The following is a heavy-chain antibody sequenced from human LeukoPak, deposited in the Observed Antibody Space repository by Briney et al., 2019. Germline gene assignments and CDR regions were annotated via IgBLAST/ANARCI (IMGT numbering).Heavy chain of an antibody. Sequence: GGSLRLSCAVSGLTFSIYGMHWVRQAPGKGLEWVTFIRYDGSNTYYADSVKGRFTISRDNSRNTLYLQMDSLRAEDTAVYYCAKGGSTYSYSFDYWGQGTLVTVSS. D-gene: IGHD2-15*01. CDR3: AKGGSTYSYSFDY. CDR1: GLTFSIYG. CDR2: IRYDGSNT. J-gene: IGHJ4*02. V-gene: IGHV3-30*02.